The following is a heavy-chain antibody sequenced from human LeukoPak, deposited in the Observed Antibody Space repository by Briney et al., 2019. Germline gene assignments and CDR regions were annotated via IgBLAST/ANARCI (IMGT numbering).Heavy chain of an antibody. CDR2: ISYDGSNK. D-gene: IGHD6-19*01. CDR3: ARDSAAVAGPYSTYYYGMDV. V-gene: IGHV3-30-3*01. Sequence: GRSLRLSCAASGFTFSSYAMHWVRQAPGKGLEWVAVISYDGSNKYYADSVKGQFTISRDNSKNTLYLQMNSLRTEDTAVYYCARDSAAVAGPYSTYYYGMDVWGQGTTVTVSS. J-gene: IGHJ6*02. CDR1: GFTFSSYA.